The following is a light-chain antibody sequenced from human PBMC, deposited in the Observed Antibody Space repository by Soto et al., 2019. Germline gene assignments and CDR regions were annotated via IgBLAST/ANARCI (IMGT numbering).Light chain of an antibody. CDR3: QQYGSSPLT. Sequence: PGERATLSCMASQSVSSYLAWYQQKPGQAPRLLIYDASNTATGIPARFSGSGSGTEFTLTISSLEPEDFVVDFCQQYGSSPLTFGGGTKVDI. CDR1: QSVSSY. J-gene: IGKJ4*01. CDR2: DAS. V-gene: IGKV3-11*01.